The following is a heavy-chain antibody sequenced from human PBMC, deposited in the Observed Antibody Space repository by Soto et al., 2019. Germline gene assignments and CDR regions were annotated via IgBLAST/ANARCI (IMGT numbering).Heavy chain of an antibody. Sequence: QVQLVQSGAEVKKPGASVKVSCKASGYTFTSYGISWVRQAPGQGLEWIGWISAYNGNTNYAQKLQGRVPMTTDTATSTAYMELRSLSSDDTAVYYCARDQPPYVSGSYWSPGGMEVWGQGTTVTVS. J-gene: IGHJ6*02. CDR3: ARDQPPYVSGSYWSPGGMEV. CDR1: GYTFTSYG. CDR2: ISAYNGNT. V-gene: IGHV1-18*01. D-gene: IGHD3-10*01.